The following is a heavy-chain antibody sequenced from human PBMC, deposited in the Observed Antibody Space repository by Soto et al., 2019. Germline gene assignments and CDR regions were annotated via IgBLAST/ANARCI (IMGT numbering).Heavy chain of an antibody. V-gene: IGHV1-69*13. D-gene: IGHD5-12*01. CDR2: IIPIFGSV. J-gene: IGHJ5*02. Sequence: SVKVSCKASGGTFSNYAITWVRPAPGQGLEWLGRIIPIFGSVTFAQKFQGRITLTADESTTTVYMELSSLRSDDTAVYYCAKDGGKDGYFGNWFDPWGQGTQVTVSS. CDR3: AKDGGKDGYFGNWFDP. CDR1: GGTFSNYA.